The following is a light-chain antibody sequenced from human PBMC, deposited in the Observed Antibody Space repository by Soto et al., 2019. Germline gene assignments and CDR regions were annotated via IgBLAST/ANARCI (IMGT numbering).Light chain of an antibody. CDR3: HQYNNWGT. CDR1: QSVSSN. CDR2: GAS. J-gene: IGKJ1*01. V-gene: IGKV3-15*01. Sequence: EIVMTQSPVTLSVSPGERATLSCRASQSVSSNLAWYQQKPGPAPRLLIYGASTRATGIPARFSGSGSGTKFTLTISSLQSEVFAVYYCHQYNNWGTFGQWTKVEIK.